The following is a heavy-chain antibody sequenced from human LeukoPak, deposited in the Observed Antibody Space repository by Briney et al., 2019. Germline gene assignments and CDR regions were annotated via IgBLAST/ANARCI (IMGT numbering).Heavy chain of an antibody. CDR3: ARDSDFSGY. CDR2: IHSGGST. J-gene: IGHJ4*02. CDR1: GFTDNSNY. D-gene: IGHD3-3*01. Sequence: GGSLRLSCTASGFTDNSNYMSCVRQAPGKGLEWVSVIHSGGSTYYADSVKGIFTISRDNSKNTLYLQMNSLRAEDTAVYYCARDSDFSGYWGQGTLVTVSS. V-gene: IGHV3-66*01.